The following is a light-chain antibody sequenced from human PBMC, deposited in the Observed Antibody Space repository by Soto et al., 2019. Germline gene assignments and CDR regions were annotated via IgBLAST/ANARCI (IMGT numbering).Light chain of an antibody. V-gene: IGKV3-15*01. CDR3: QQYNNWPLI. Sequence: EIVMTQSPATLSVSPGERATLSCRASQSITRNLAWYQQKPGQAPRLLIYGASTRATDIPARFSGSGSGTEFYLTLRSLPSEGFALFYCQQYNNWPLIFGGGTKVQIK. J-gene: IGKJ4*01. CDR2: GAS. CDR1: QSITRN.